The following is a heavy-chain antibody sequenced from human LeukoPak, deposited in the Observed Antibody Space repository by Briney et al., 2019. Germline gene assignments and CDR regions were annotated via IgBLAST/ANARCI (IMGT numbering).Heavy chain of an antibody. D-gene: IGHD3-10*01. CDR2: IKQDGSEK. CDR1: GFTFINYW. V-gene: IGHV3-7*01. CDR3: ARDRGIHGWFDP. Sequence: LPGGSLRLSCAASGFTFINYWMSWVRQAPGKGLEWVGNIKQDGSEKYYVDSVKGRFTISRDNAKNSLYLQMNSLRAEDTAVYYCARDRGIHGWFDPWGQGTLVTVSS. J-gene: IGHJ5*02.